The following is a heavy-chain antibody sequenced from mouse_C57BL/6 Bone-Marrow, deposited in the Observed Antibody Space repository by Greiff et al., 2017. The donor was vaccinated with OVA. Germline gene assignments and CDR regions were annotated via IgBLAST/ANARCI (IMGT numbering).Heavy chain of an antibody. V-gene: IGHV1-15*01. CDR2: IDPETGGT. D-gene: IGHD1-1*01. Sequence: QVQLKQSGAELVRPGASVTLSCKASGYTFTDYEMHWVKQTPVHGLEWIGAIDPETGGTAYNQKFKGKAILTADKSSSTAYMELRSLTSEDSAVYYCTTFYYYYWGQGTSVTVSS. J-gene: IGHJ4*01. CDR1: GYTFTDYE. CDR3: TTFYYYY.